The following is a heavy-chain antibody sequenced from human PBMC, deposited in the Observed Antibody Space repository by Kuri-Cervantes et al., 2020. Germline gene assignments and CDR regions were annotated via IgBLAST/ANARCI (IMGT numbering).Heavy chain of an antibody. Sequence: SLKISCAASGFTFDDYAMHWVRQAPGKGLEWVSGISWNSGSIGYAASVKGRFTISRDSSRNTLYLQINSLRAEDTAVYYCARGYCSGGNCYLFDYYYYMDVWGKGTTVTVSS. CDR3: ARGYCSGGNCYLFDYYYYMDV. V-gene: IGHV3-9*01. J-gene: IGHJ6*03. D-gene: IGHD2-15*01. CDR2: ISWNSGSI. CDR1: GFTFDDYA.